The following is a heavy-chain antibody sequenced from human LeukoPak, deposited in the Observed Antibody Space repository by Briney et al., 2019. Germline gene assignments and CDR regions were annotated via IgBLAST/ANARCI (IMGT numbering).Heavy chain of an antibody. CDR1: GFTLSSYE. J-gene: IGHJ3*02. CDR2: ISSSGSTI. Sequence: GGSLRLSCAASGFTLSSYEMDWVRQAPGKGLEWVSYISSSGSTIYYADSVKGRFTISRDNAKNSLYLQMNRLRGEDRADDNCAKEAATYYYDSSGCDSAFDIWGQGTMVTVSS. CDR3: AKEAATYYYDSSGCDSAFDI. V-gene: IGHV3-48*03. D-gene: IGHD3-22*01.